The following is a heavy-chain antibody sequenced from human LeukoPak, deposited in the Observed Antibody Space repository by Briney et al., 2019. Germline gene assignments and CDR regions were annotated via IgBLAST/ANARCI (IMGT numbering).Heavy chain of an antibody. CDR1: GYTSTNYY. V-gene: IGHV1-46*01. CDR3: AREQLVGTYYFDY. CDR2: LSPSGGST. Sequence: GASVKLSCKASGYTSTNYYMHWVRQAPGQGLEWTGILSPSGGSTSYAQKFQGRVTMIRDTSTSTVYMELSSLRSDDTAVYYCAREQLVGTYYFDYWGQETLVTVSS. J-gene: IGHJ4*02. D-gene: IGHD6-6*01.